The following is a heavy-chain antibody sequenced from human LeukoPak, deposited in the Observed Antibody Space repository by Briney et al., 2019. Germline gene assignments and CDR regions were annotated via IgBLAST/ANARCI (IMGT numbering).Heavy chain of an antibody. CDR3: GRSRVWSDYWGYFDY. CDR1: GGSISSYY. V-gene: IGHV4-59*01. J-gene: IGHJ4*02. Sequence: SSETLSLTCTVSGGSISSYYWSWIRQPPGKGLEWIGYIYYSGSTNYNPSLKSRVTISVDTSKNQFSLKLRAVTAADTAVYYCGRSRVWSDYWGYFDYWGQGTLVTVSS. D-gene: IGHD3-3*01. CDR2: IYYSGST.